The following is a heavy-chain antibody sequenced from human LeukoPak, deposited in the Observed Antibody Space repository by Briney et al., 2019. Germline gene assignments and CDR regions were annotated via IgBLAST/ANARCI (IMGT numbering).Heavy chain of an antibody. CDR1: GYTLTELS. D-gene: IGHD3-22*01. V-gene: IGHV1-24*01. CDR2: FDPEDGET. Sequence: ASVKVSCKVSGYTLTELSMHWVRQAPGKGLEWMGGFDPEDGETIYAQKFQGRVSMTEDTSTDTAYMELSSLRSEDTAVYYCARHYYDSSGYYGLYYYYMDVWGKGTTVTVSS. CDR3: ARHYYDSSGYYGLYYYYMDV. J-gene: IGHJ6*03.